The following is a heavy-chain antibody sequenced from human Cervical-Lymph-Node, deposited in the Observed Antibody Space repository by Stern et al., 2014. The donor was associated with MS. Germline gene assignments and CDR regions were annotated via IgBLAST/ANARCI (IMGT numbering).Heavy chain of an antibody. CDR3: TGPELDN. CDR1: GFRFTTAP. Sequence: MQLVQSGGGLVQPGGSLQLTCAASGFRFTTAPIHWVRQAPGKGLEWVGRIRTKPNNYATSFGASVQGRFTISRDDSKNTTYLRMDSLKTEDTAVYYCTGPELDNWGQGSLVTVSS. CDR2: IRTKPNNYAT. V-gene: IGHV3-73*01. J-gene: IGHJ4*02.